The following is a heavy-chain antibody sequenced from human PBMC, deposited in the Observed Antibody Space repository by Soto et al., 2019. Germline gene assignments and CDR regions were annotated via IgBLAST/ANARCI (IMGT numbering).Heavy chain of an antibody. CDR2: IRTRTNNYAT. Sequence: EVQLVESGGGLVQPGGSLKLSCAASGFTFSDSAIHWVRQASGKGLEWVARIRTRTNNYATAYAESVKGRFTISRDDSKNTAYLQMNRLKTEDTAVYYCNRPTKGYWGQGTLVTVSS. J-gene: IGHJ4*02. D-gene: IGHD2-8*01. CDR3: NRPTKGY. V-gene: IGHV3-73*01. CDR1: GFTFSDSA.